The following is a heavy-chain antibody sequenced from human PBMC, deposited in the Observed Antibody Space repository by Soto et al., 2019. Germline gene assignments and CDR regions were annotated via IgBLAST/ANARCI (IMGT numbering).Heavy chain of an antibody. Sequence: SETLSLTCAVYGGSFSGYYWSWIRQPPGKGLEWIGEINHSGSTNYNPSLKSRITISVDTSKNQFSLKLSSVTAADTALYYCASVPHLTFGGVIVAYYFDYWGQGTLVTVSS. CDR1: GGSFSGYY. J-gene: IGHJ4*02. D-gene: IGHD3-16*02. CDR3: ASVPHLTFGGVIVAYYFDY. CDR2: INHSGST. V-gene: IGHV4-34*01.